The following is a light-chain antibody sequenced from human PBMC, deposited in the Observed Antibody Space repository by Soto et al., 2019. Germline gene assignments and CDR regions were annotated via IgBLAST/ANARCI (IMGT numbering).Light chain of an antibody. CDR3: QQTYSTPRT. CDR2: AAS. J-gene: IGKJ4*01. Sequence: DIPMTQSPSSLSASAGDRVTITCRASQSVKSYLNWYQQKPGKAPKLLIYAASSLQSGVPSRFGGGGYGTDFTLTISSLQPEDSATYYCQQTYSTPRTFGGGTRVEIK. CDR1: QSVKSY. V-gene: IGKV1-39*01.